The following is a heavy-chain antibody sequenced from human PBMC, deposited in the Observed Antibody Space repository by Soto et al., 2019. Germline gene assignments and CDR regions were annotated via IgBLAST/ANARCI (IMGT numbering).Heavy chain of an antibody. CDR2: IYPGDSDT. D-gene: IGHD3-10*01. CDR1: GYSSTSYW. Sequence: PGESLKISCKGSGYSSTSYWIGWVRQMPGKGLEWMGIIYPGDSDTRYSPSFQGQVTISADKSISTAYLQWSSLKASDTAMYYCARRSSGMATMPDHNWFDPWGQGTLVTVSS. CDR3: ARRSSGMATMPDHNWFDP. V-gene: IGHV5-51*01. J-gene: IGHJ5*02.